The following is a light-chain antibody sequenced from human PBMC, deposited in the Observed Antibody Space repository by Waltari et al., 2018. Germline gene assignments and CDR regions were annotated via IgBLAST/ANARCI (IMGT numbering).Light chain of an antibody. J-gene: IGLJ1*01. V-gene: IGLV1-51*01. CDR1: TSNIGNEF. CDR3: GAWDTSLTAYV. CDR2: YRE. Sequence: QSVLTQPPSVSATPGQKVTISCSGSTSNIGNEFVSWDQQLPGTVPKPLVYYREKRPSGIPDRFSGSKSGTSATLNITGLQTVDEAHYYGGAWDTSLTAYVFGTGTEVTVL.